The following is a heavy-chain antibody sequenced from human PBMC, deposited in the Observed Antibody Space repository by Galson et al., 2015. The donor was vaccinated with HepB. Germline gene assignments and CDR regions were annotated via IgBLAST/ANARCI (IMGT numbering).Heavy chain of an antibody. CDR2: ISYDGSNK. J-gene: IGHJ4*02. V-gene: IGHV3-30-3*01. CDR3: ASSSGDYSLPSFFDY. D-gene: IGHD4-17*01. CDR1: GFTFSSYA. Sequence: SLRLSCAASGFTFSSYAMHWVRQAPGRGLEWVAVISYDGSNKYYADSVKGRFTISRDNSKNTLYLQMNSLRAEDTAVYYCASSSGDYSLPSFFDYWGQGTLVTVSS.